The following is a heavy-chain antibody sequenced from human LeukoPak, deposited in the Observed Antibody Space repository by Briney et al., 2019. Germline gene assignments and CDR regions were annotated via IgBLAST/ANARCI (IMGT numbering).Heavy chain of an antibody. CDR3: ARGVYEFDY. CDR1: GFTFSSYW. D-gene: IGHD6-6*01. CDR2: MKEDGGEK. Sequence: GGSLRLSCAASGFTFSSYWMSWVRQAPGKGLEWVANMKEDGGEKYYVDSVKGRFTISRDNVKNSMYLQMNSLRAEDTAVYYCARGVYEFDYWGQGTLVTVSS. J-gene: IGHJ4*02. V-gene: IGHV3-7*01.